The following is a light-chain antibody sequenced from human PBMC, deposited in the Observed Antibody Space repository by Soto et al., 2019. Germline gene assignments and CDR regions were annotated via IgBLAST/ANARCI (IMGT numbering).Light chain of an antibody. Sequence: ILMAQSPSTLSLSPGDRATLSCRASQSVSSNLAWYQQKPGQAPRLLIYTASTRATGVPARFSGSGSGTEFTLIISSLQSEDCAVYYCLQYNDWPGTFGQGTKVDIK. CDR3: LQYNDWPGT. CDR1: QSVSSN. V-gene: IGKV3-15*01. J-gene: IGKJ1*01. CDR2: TAS.